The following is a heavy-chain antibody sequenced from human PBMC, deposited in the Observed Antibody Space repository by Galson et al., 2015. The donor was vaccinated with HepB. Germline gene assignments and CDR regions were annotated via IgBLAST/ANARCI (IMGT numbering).Heavy chain of an antibody. CDR2: IDPSDSYT. CDR3: ARQGGLVGGENDY. D-gene: IGHD1-26*01. J-gene: IGHJ4*02. V-gene: IGHV5-10-1*01. Sequence: QSGAEVKKPGESLRISCTGSGYSITSYWISWVRQMPGKGLEWMGRIDPSDSYTNYSPSFQGHVTISADNSISTAYLQWSSLKASATAMYYFARQGGLVGGENDYWGQGTLVTVSS. CDR1: GYSITSYW.